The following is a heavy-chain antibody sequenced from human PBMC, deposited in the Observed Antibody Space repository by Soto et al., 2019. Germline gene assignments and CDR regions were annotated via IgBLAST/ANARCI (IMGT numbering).Heavy chain of an antibody. CDR2: ISYDGSNK. D-gene: IGHD6-19*01. CDR1: GFTFSSYG. Sequence: GGSLRLSCAASGFTFSSYGIHWGRQAPGKGLEWVAVISYDGSNKYYADSVKGRFTISRDNSKNTLYLQMNSLRAEDTAVYYCAKAPGGVAATGVDYWGQGTLVTVSS. J-gene: IGHJ4*02. V-gene: IGHV3-30*18. CDR3: AKAPGGVAATGVDY.